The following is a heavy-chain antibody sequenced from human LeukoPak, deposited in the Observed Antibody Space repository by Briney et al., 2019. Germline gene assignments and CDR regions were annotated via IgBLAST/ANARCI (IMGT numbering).Heavy chain of an antibody. CDR2: INYNGEVT. CDR3: TRSGLTGMRKYPRADYSYSGMDV. CDR1: GGSFSGYL. V-gene: IGHV4-34*01. Sequence: SETLSLTCAVPGGSFSGYLWSWLRQPPGKGLEWVGEINYNGEVTNYNASLKSRVTISVDTSKNQFCLKLTSVTAADTAVYYCTRSGLTGMRKYPRADYSYSGMDVWGQGTAVTVSS. D-gene: IGHD1-14*01. J-gene: IGHJ6*02.